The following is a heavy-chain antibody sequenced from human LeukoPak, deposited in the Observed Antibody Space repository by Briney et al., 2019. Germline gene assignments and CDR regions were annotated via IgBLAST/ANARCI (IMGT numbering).Heavy chain of an antibody. V-gene: IGHV1-2*02. J-gene: IGHJ3*02. CDR1: GYTFTGYY. D-gene: IGHD3-22*01. Sequence: VKVSCKASGYTFTGYYMHWVRQAPGQGLEWMGWINPNSGGTNYAQKFQGRVTMTRDTSISTAYMELSRLRSDDTAVYYCARDGHRRYYYDSSGREDAFDIWGQGTMVTVSS. CDR2: INPNSGGT. CDR3: ARDGHRRYYYDSSGREDAFDI.